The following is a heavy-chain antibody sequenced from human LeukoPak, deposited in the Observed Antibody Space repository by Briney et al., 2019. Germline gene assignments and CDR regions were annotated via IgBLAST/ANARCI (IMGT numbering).Heavy chain of an antibody. CDR3: ARDPYGDNYFDY. Sequence: SETLSLTCTVSGGSISSYYWGWIRQPPGKGLEWIGYIYYSGSTNYNPSLKSRVTISVDTSKNQFSLKLSSVTAADTAVYYCARDPYGDNYFDYWGQGTLVTVSS. J-gene: IGHJ4*02. CDR1: GGSISSYY. V-gene: IGHV4-59*01. CDR2: IYYSGST. D-gene: IGHD4-17*01.